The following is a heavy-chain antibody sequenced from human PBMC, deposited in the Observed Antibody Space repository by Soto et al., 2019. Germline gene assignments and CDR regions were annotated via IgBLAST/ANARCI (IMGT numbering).Heavy chain of an antibody. CDR1: GFTFSSYA. J-gene: IGHJ4*02. CDR2: ISGSGGST. Sequence: LRLSCAASGFTFSSYAMSWVRQAPGKGLEWVSAISGSGGSTYYADSVKGRFTISRDNSKNTLYLQMNSLRAEDTAVYYCARSKSPTTVTNHGGYWGQGTLVTVSS. D-gene: IGHD4-4*01. V-gene: IGHV3-23*01. CDR3: ARSKSPTTVTNHGGY.